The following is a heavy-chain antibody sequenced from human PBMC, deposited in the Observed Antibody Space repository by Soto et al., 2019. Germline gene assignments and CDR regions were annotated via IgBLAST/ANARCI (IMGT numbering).Heavy chain of an antibody. CDR2: INHGGGT. Sequence: SETLSLTCAVYGGSFSDYYWSWVRQPPGKGLEWIGEINHGGGTNYNPSLKSRATISVDTSKNQFSLKLTSVTAADTAVYYCATLPFLHYYGSGRNDSWGQGTLVTVSS. V-gene: IGHV4-34*01. CDR3: ATLPFLHYYGSGRNDS. CDR1: GGSFSDYY. J-gene: IGHJ4*02. D-gene: IGHD3-10*01.